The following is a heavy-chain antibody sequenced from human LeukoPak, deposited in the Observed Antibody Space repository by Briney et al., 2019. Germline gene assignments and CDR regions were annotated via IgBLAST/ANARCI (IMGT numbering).Heavy chain of an antibody. V-gene: IGHV4-59*01. CDR3: ARDDGDYSFDY. D-gene: IGHD4-17*01. CDR2: IYYSGST. CDR1: GGSISSYY. J-gene: IGHJ4*02. Sequence: PSETLSPTCTVSGGSISSYYWSWIRQPPGKGLEWIGYIYYSGSTNYNPSLKSRVTISVDTSKNQFSLKLSSVTAADTAVYYCARDDGDYSFDYWGQGTLVTVSS.